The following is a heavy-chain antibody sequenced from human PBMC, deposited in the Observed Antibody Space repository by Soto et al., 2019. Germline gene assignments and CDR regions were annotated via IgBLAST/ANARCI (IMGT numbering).Heavy chain of an antibody. V-gene: IGHV3-7*03. CDR3: AGGGGHDSNY. Sequence: EVQLLGSGGGLVQPGGSLRLSCVASGFTFSTYWMNWVRQAPGMGLEWVANINPDGSVGTYVDSVKGRFTTSRDNAKNSLYLQRNSPRADATAVYFCAGGGGHDSNYWGQGILVTVSS. CDR1: GFTFSTYW. D-gene: IGHD3-16*01. CDR2: INPDGSVG. J-gene: IGHJ4*02.